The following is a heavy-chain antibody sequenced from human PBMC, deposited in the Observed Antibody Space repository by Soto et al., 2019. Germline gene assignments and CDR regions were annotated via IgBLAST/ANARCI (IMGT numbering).Heavy chain of an antibody. CDR2: INYSGTT. CDR3: ARDHKWDGMDV. CDR1: GGSFSSDSFI. Sequence: QVQLQESGPGLVKPSQTLSLTCSVSGGSFSSDSFIWSWVRQFPGKGLEWIGYINYSGTTYYNPSLRSRITMSVDTSKNQFSLNLSSVTAADTAVYYCARDHKWDGMDVSGQGTTVTVSS. J-gene: IGHJ6*02. V-gene: IGHV4-31*03. D-gene: IGHD1-26*01.